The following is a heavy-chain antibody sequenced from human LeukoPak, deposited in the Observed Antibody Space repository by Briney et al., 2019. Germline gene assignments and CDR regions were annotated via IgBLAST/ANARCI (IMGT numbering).Heavy chain of an antibody. Sequence: PSETLSLTCAVSGYSISSGYYWSWIRQPPGKGLEWIGYISYTGSTNYNPSLKSRVSISIDTSKNQFSLRLTSVTAADTAVYYCASGGYCSSGSCYPNWFDPWGQGTLVTVSS. V-gene: IGHV4-61*01. CDR1: GYSISSGYY. CDR3: ASGGYCSSGSCYPNWFDP. CDR2: ISYTGST. J-gene: IGHJ5*02. D-gene: IGHD2-15*01.